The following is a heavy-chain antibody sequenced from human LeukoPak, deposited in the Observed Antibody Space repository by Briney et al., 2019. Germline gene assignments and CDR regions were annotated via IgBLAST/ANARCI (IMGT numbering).Heavy chain of an antibody. CDR1: GHSISSGYY. V-gene: IGHV4-38-2*02. D-gene: IGHD2/OR15-2a*01. Sequence: SETLSLTCTVSGHSISSGYYWGWIRQPPGKGLEWIGTIYHSGTTWYNPSLKSRVTISVDTSKNQFSLKLSSVTAADTAVYYCARSGLSRFGFWGQGTLVTVSS. CDR2: IYHSGTT. J-gene: IGHJ4*02. CDR3: ARSGLSRFGF.